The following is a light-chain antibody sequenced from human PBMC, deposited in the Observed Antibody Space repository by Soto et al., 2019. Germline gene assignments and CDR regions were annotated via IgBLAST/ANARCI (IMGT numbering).Light chain of an antibody. CDR2: GAS. V-gene: IGKV3-15*01. CDR3: QQYNNWTRT. CDR1: QSVSSN. J-gene: IGKJ1*01. Sequence: EIGMTQSPATLSVSPGERATLSCRASQSVSSNLAWYQQKPGQAPRLLIYGASTRATGIPARFSGSGSGTEFTLTISSLQSEDFAVYYCQQYNNWTRTFRQGTTA.